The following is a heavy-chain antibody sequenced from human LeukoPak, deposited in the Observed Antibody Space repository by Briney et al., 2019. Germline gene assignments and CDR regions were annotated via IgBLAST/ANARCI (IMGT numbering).Heavy chain of an antibody. V-gene: IGHV1-69*04. D-gene: IGHD2-21*02. J-gene: IGHJ4*02. CDR2: IMPILGLP. CDR3: ARDLILVCGGDCYTFDY. CDR1: ERTFSSYA. Sequence: SVKVSCKPSERTFSSYAISWVRQAPGQALEWMGRIMPILGLPNSAQKFQGRVTITADKSTSTAYMELSSLRSEDTAVYYCARDLILVCGGDCYTFDYWGQGTLVTVSS.